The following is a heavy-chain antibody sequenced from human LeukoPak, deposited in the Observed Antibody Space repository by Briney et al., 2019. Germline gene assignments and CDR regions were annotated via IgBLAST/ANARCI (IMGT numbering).Heavy chain of an antibody. V-gene: IGHV3-30*18. D-gene: IGHD3-22*01. Sequence: GGSLRLSCAASGFTFSSYGMHWVRQAPVKGLEWVAVISYDGSNKYYADSVKGRFTISRDNSKNTLYLQMNSLRAEDTAVYYCAKDRDYYDSSGYYYVRGVDYWGQGTLVTVSS. CDR2: ISYDGSNK. J-gene: IGHJ4*02. CDR3: AKDRDYYDSSGYYYVRGVDY. CDR1: GFTFSSYG.